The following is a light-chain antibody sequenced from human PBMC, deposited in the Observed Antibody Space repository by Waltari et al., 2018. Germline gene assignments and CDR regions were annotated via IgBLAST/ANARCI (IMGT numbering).Light chain of an antibody. Sequence: QSALIQPRSVSRSPGQSVIISCAGSSSDVGAYDYVSWYQHHPGKAPTLIIYDVIERPSGVPDRFSVSKSGNTSSLTISGLQAEDEADYYCCSFAGNYANYVFGTGTKLTVL. CDR1: SSDVGAYDY. V-gene: IGLV2-11*01. CDR2: DVI. CDR3: CSFAGNYANYV. J-gene: IGLJ1*01.